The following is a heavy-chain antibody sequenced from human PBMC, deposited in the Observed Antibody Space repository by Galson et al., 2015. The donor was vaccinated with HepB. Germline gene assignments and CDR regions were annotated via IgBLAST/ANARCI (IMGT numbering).Heavy chain of an antibody. Sequence: SLRLSCAAPGFTFSSYGMSWVRQAPGKGLEWVSGISGSGVSTYYADSVKGRFTISRDNSKNTLYLQMDSLRAEETAVYYCANRGGGWFFDYWGQGALVTVSS. J-gene: IGHJ4*02. V-gene: IGHV3-23*01. CDR2: ISGSGVST. CDR1: GFTFSSYG. CDR3: ANRGGGWFFDY. D-gene: IGHD6-19*01.